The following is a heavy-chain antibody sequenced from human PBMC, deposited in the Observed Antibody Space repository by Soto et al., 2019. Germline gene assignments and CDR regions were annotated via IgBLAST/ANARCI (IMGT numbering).Heavy chain of an antibody. D-gene: IGHD3-3*01. Sequence: QVQLQEPGPGLVKPAQTLSLTCTVSCGSISSGDYYWSWIRHHPGKVLEWIGYIYYSGITYYNPYLKSRVTPSVDPSKNQCSLKLSPVTAADTAVYYCARGWRGSRQGCDPWGQGTLGTVSA. CDR1: CGSISSGDYY. CDR3: ARGWRGSRQGCDP. J-gene: IGHJ5*02. CDR2: IYYSGIT. V-gene: IGHV4-31*03.